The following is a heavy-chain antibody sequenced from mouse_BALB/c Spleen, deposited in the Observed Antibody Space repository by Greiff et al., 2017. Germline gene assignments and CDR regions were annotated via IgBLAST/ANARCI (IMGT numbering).Heavy chain of an antibody. V-gene: IGHV2-5-1*01. CDR3: AKNLYYGNPLDY. CDR1: GFSLTSYG. Sequence: QVQLQQSGPSLVQPSQSLSITCTVSGFSLTSYGVHWVRQSPGKGLEWLGVIWRGGSTDYNAAFMSRLSITKDNSKSQVFFKMNSLQADDTAIYYCAKNLYYGNPLDYWGQGTSVTVSS. CDR2: IWRGGST. J-gene: IGHJ4*01. D-gene: IGHD2-1*01.